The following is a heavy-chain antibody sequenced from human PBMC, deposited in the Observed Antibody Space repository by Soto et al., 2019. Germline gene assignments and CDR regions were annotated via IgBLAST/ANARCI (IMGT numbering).Heavy chain of an antibody. CDR3: ATNYDFWSGYSHWREDAFEI. J-gene: IGHJ3*02. CDR2: MNPNTGST. V-gene: IGHV1-8*01. Sequence: QVQLVQSGAEVKKPGASVKVSCKASGYTFTTYDLNWVRQATGQGLERMGWMNPNTGSTGYAQKVQGRVTMTRNTSINTDNMELSSLRPKGTAVYYCATNYDFWSGYSHWREDAFEIWGQGTLVTVSS. D-gene: IGHD3-3*01. CDR1: GYTFTTYD.